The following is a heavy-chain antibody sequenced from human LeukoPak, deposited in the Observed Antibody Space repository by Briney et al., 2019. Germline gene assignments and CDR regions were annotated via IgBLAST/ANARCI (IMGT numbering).Heavy chain of an antibody. CDR1: GGTFSSYA. D-gene: IGHD5-24*01. CDR2: IIPIFGTA. Sequence: SVKVSCKASGGTFSSYAISWVRQAPGQGLEWMGGIIPIFGTANYAQKFQGRVTITADESTSTAYMELSSLRSEDTAVYYCARDLRDGYHHGYWGQGTLVTVSS. CDR3: ARDLRDGYHHGY. V-gene: IGHV1-69*01. J-gene: IGHJ4*02.